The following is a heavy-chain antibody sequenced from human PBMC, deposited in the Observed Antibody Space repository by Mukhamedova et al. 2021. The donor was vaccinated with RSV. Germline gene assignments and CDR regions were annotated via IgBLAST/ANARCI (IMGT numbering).Heavy chain of an antibody. V-gene: IGHV3-30*04. J-gene: IGHJ4*02. CDR2: ISYDGSNK. CDR1: GFTFSSHA. CDR3: ARGDYFDY. Sequence: GFTFSSHAMHWVRQAPGKGLEWVAVISYDGSNKYYADSVKGRFTISRDNSKNTLYLQMNSLRAEDTAVYYCARGDYFDYWGQGTL.